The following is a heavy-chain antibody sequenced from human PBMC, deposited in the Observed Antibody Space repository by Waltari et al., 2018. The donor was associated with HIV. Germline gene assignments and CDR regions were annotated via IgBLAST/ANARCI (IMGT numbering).Heavy chain of an antibody. CDR2: IYYSGST. J-gene: IGHJ4*02. D-gene: IGHD6-19*01. CDR3: TRVGGWHIAGFDY. CDR1: GASVNSGSYY. Sequence: QVQLQESGPGLVKPSETLSLTCAVSGASVNSGSYYWGWIRQPPGKGLEWNGQIYYSGSTNDKPSLKSRVTISLDTAKNQFSLQLSSGTAADTAMYYCTRVGGWHIAGFDYGGRGAQVTVSS. V-gene: IGHV4-61*01.